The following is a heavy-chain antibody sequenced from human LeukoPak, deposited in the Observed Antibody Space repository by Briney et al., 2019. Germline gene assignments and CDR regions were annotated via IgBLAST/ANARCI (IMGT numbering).Heavy chain of an antibody. CDR1: GGSLSPHY. D-gene: IGHD2-15*01. CDR2: IFHNGSP. Sequence: SETLSLTCTVSGGSLSPHYWSWLRQSPGKGLEWIGYIFHNGSPNYNPSLKSRVTISLDTSKNHFSLKLNAVTAADTPIYYCARETSRGDYSPDFGGQGTLVTVPS. J-gene: IGHJ4*02. CDR3: ARETSRGDYSPDF. V-gene: IGHV4-59*11.